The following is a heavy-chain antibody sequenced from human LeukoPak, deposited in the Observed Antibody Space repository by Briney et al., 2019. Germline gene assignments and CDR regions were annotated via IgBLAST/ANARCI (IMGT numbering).Heavy chain of an antibody. D-gene: IGHD3-10*01. CDR3: ARDLPLTMDYYMDV. J-gene: IGHJ6*03. Sequence: GGSLRLSCAASGFTVSSNYMSWVRQAPGKGLEWVSAIYSGGSTYYADSVKGRFTISRDNSKNTLYLQMNSLRAEDTAVYYCARDLPLTMDYYMDVWGKGTTVTVSS. CDR1: GFTVSSNY. V-gene: IGHV3-53*01. CDR2: IYSGGST.